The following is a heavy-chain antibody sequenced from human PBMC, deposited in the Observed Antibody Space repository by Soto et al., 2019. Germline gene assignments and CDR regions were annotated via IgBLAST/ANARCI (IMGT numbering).Heavy chain of an antibody. Sequence: ASVKVSCKASGYTFTSYGISWVRQAPGQGLEWMGWISAYNGNTNYAQKLQGRVTMTTDTSTSTAYMELRSLRSDDTAVYYCARDPYYDVWSGYYRPTDAFDIWGQGTMVTVSS. V-gene: IGHV1-18*04. CDR2: ISAYNGNT. CDR1: GYTFTSYG. D-gene: IGHD3-3*01. CDR3: ARDPYYDVWSGYYRPTDAFDI. J-gene: IGHJ3*02.